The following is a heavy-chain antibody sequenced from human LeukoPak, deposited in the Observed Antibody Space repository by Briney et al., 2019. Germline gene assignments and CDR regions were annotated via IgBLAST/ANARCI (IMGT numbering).Heavy chain of an antibody. Sequence: VASVKVSCKASGGTFSSYAISWVRQAPGQGLEWMGGIIPIFGTANYAQKFQGRVTITADESTSTAYMELSSLRSEDTAVYYCARAHPDCSGGSCYRGAYNWFDPWGQGTLVTVSS. D-gene: IGHD2-15*01. CDR3: ARAHPDCSGGSCYRGAYNWFDP. J-gene: IGHJ5*02. CDR1: GGTFSSYA. V-gene: IGHV1-69*01. CDR2: IIPIFGTA.